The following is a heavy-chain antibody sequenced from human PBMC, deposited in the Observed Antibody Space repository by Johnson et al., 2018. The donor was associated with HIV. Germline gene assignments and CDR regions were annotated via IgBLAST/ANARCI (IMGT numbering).Heavy chain of an antibody. CDR1: GFTFSSYA. V-gene: IGHV3-30*04. CDR3: ARDGRGSPDGFDI. CDR2: ISYDGRKK. Sequence: QVQLVESGGGLVQPGRSLRLSCAASGFTFSSYAMHWVRQAPGKGLQWVAHISYDGRKKYYTESLRGRFTISRDNSNNTLYLQMNTLITEDTAVYYCARDGRGSPDGFDIWGQGTMVTVSS. D-gene: IGHD3-16*01. J-gene: IGHJ3*02.